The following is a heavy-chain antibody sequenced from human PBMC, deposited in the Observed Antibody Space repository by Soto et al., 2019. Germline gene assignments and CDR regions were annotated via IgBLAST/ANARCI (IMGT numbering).Heavy chain of an antibody. CDR1: GYTLTELS. CDR2: FDPEDGET. J-gene: IGHJ6*02. D-gene: IGHD2-15*01. CDR3: ATTGXILYRAAPPHYYYGMDV. Sequence: ASVKVSCKVSGYTLTELSMHWVRQAPGKGLEWTGGFDPEDGETIYAQKFQGRVTMTEDTSTDTAYMELSSLRSEDTAVYYCATTGXILYRAAPPHYYYGMDVWGQGTTVTVSS. V-gene: IGHV1-24*01.